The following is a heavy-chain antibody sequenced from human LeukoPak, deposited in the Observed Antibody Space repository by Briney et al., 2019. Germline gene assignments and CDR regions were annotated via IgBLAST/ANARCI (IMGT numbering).Heavy chain of an antibody. D-gene: IGHD1-1*01. CDR3: AKTTDNYYYYNMDV. CDR1: GFTFSSYS. CDR2: ISTSSRYI. V-gene: IGHV3-21*01. Sequence: GGSLRLSCAVSGFTFSSYSMNSVRQAPGKGLEWVSSISTSSRYIYYTDSVKGRFTISRDNAKNSLYLQMNSLRAEDTAMYYCAKTTDNYYYYNMDVWGKRTTVTVSS. J-gene: IGHJ6*03.